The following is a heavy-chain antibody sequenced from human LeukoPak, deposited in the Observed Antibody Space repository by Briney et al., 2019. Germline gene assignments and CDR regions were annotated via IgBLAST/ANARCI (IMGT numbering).Heavy chain of an antibody. V-gene: IGHV3-7*01. D-gene: IGHD6-19*01. Sequence: GGSLRLSCAASGFMFTSSWMSWVRQAPGKGLEWVANINPDGSVKYYVGSLKARFMISRDNANNSLYLQMNSLRAEDTAVYYCARDLPGYSSGYDYWGQGTLVTVSS. J-gene: IGHJ4*02. CDR3: ARDLPGYSSGYDY. CDR1: GFMFTSSW. CDR2: INPDGSVK.